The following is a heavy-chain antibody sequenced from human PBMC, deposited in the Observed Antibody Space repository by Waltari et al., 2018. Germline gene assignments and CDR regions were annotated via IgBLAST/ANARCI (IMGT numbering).Heavy chain of an antibody. CDR3: ARGLVVAATPGHFDY. Sequence: QVQLQESGPGLVKPSQTLSLTCTVSGGSISSGSYYWSWIRQPAGKGLEWIGYIYTSGRPNYNPSLNSRVTISVDTSKNQSSLKLSSVTAADTAVYYCARGLVVAATPGHFDYWGQGTLVTVSS. CDR1: GGSISSGSYY. J-gene: IGHJ4*02. V-gene: IGHV4-61*09. D-gene: IGHD2-15*01. CDR2: IYTSGRP.